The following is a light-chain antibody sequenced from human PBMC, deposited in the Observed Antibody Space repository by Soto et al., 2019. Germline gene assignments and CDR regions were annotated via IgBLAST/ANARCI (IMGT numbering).Light chain of an antibody. Sequence: QSVLTQPPSVSGAPGQRVTISCTGSSSNIGAGYDVHWYQQLPGTAPKLLIYGNTNRPSGVPDRFSGSKSGTSASLAITGLQAEDEADYYCHSYDSSLSISGVFGGGTQLTVL. CDR3: HSYDSSLSISGV. CDR1: SSNIGAGYD. CDR2: GNT. J-gene: IGLJ2*01. V-gene: IGLV1-40*01.